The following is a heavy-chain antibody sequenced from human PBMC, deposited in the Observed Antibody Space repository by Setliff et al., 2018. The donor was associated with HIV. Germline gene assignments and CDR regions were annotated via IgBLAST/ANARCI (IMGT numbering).Heavy chain of an antibody. CDR3: ARGPYYDSNGYHLSSDY. CDR1: GFTLREVS. J-gene: IGHJ4*02. D-gene: IGHD3-22*01. V-gene: IGHV1-24*01. CDR2: FDPEDGET. Sequence: ASVKVSCKVSGFTLREVSMHWVRQAPGKGLEWMGYFDPEDGETVYAQKFQGRVTMTEDTSTNTAYMELSGLRSEDTAVYYCARGPYYDSNGYHLSSDYWGQGTLVTVSS.